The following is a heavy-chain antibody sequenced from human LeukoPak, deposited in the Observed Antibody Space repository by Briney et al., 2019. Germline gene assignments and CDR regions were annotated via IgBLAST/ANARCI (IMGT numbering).Heavy chain of an antibody. J-gene: IGHJ4*02. Sequence: SQTLSLTCAVYGGSFSGNHWSWIRHPPGKRREWIGESSLSGSTNYNPSPEGRFNISVDMSKTQFSLKLSSVTAADTAVYFCARGNYDYFGSWGQGTLVTVSS. V-gene: IGHV4-34*01. D-gene: IGHD1-7*01. CDR3: ARGNYDYFGS. CDR2: SSLSGST. CDR1: GGSFSGNH.